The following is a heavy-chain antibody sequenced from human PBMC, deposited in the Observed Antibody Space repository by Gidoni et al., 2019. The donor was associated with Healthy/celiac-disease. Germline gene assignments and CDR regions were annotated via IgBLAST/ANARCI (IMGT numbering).Heavy chain of an antibody. V-gene: IGHV1-8*01. D-gene: IGHD5-12*01. CDR1: GYTLTSDD. CDR3: ARPDIVAASFDY. Sequence: QVQLVQSGAEVKKPGAPVKASCKASGYTLTSDDINWVRQAPGQGLEWMGWMNPNSGNTGYAQKFKGRVTMTRNTSISTAYMELSSLRYEDTAVYYCARPDIVAASFDYWGQGTLVTVSS. CDR2: MNPNSGNT. J-gene: IGHJ4*02.